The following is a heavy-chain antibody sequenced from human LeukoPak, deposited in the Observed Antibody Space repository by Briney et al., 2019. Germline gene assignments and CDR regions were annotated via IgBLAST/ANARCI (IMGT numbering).Heavy chain of an antibody. D-gene: IGHD2-15*01. Sequence: GGSLRFSCAASGFTFSSYAMSWVRQAPGKGLEWVSAISGSGGSTYYADSVKGRFTISIDNSKNTLYLQMNSLRAEDTAVYYCAKASTGYCSGGSCYSFDYWGQGTLVTVSS. V-gene: IGHV3-23*01. CDR3: AKASTGYCSGGSCYSFDY. CDR2: ISGSGGST. CDR1: GFTFSSYA. J-gene: IGHJ4*02.